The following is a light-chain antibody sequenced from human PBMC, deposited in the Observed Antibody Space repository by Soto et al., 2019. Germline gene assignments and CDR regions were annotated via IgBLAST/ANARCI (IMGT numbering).Light chain of an antibody. V-gene: IGLV1-44*01. CDR2: NNN. J-gene: IGLJ2*01. Sequence: QSVLTQPPSASGTPGQRVTVSCSRSSSNIGSNTVNWYQQLPGTAPKLLIYNNNQRPSGVPDRFSGSKSGTSASLAISGLQSEDEADYYCAAWDDSLNGPVFGGGTKLTVL. CDR1: SSNIGSNT. CDR3: AAWDDSLNGPV.